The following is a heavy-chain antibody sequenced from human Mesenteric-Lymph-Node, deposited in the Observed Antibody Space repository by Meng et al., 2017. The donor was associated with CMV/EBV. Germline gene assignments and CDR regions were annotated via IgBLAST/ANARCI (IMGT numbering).Heavy chain of an antibody. CDR3: AKGVASGSPYRAFDI. J-gene: IGHJ3*02. CDR2: ISYDGSNK. Sequence: GESLKISCAASGFTFSSYAMHWVRQAPGKGLEWVAVISYDGSNKYYADSVKGRFTISRDTSKNTLYLQMNSLRVEDTAVYYCAKGVASGSPYRAFDILGQGTMVTVSS. V-gene: IGHV3-30*04. D-gene: IGHD6-25*01. CDR1: GFTFSSYA.